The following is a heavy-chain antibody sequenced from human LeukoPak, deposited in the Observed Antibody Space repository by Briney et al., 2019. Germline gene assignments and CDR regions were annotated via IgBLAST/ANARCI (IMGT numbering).Heavy chain of an antibody. V-gene: IGHV4-30-4*01. CDR3: ARIPNWSGYYTYYYYGMDV. J-gene: IGHJ6*02. D-gene: IGHD3-3*01. CDR1: GGSISSGDYY. Sequence: SETLSLTCTVSGGSISSGDYYWSWIRQPPGKGLEWIGYIYYSGSTYYNPSLKSRVTISVDTSKNQFSLKLSSVTAADTAVYYCARIPNWSGYYTYYYYGMDVWGQGTTVTVS. CDR2: IYYSGST.